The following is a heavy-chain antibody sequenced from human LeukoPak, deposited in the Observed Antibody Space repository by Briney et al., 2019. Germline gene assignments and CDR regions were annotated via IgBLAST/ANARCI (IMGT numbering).Heavy chain of an antibody. CDR3: ARVLPITPYFDY. CDR1: GGTFSSYA. Sequence: ASVKVSCKASGGTFSSYAISWVRQAPGQGLEWMGGIIPIFGTANYAQKFQGRVTITADESTNTAYMELSSLRSEDTAVYYCARVLPITPYFDYWGQGTLVTVSS. J-gene: IGHJ4*02. D-gene: IGHD1-20*01. CDR2: IIPIFGTA. V-gene: IGHV1-69*13.